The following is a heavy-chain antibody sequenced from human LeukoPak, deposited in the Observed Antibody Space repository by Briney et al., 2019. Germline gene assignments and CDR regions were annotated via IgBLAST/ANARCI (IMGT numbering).Heavy chain of an antibody. V-gene: IGHV3-23*01. CDR1: GFTFTSYA. J-gene: IGHJ4*02. Sequence: GGSLRLSCAASGFTFTSYAMRWVRQAPGKGLEWVSTISGGGGSTYYADFVKGRFTISRDNSKNMLYLQMSGLRAEDTAVYHCAKDSSIGSSGYYYVAYWGQGTLVTVSS. CDR2: ISGGGGST. CDR3: AKDSSIGSSGYYYVAY. D-gene: IGHD3-22*01.